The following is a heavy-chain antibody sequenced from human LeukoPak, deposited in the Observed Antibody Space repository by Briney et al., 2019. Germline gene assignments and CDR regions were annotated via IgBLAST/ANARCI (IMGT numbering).Heavy chain of an antibody. CDR3: ARYDYSNLDMAEYFQH. J-gene: IGHJ1*01. Sequence: ASVKVSCKASGYTFTGYYMHWVRQAPGQGLEWMGWINPNSGGTNYAQKFQGRVTMTRDTSISTAYMELSRLRSDDTAVYYCARYDYSNLDMAEYFQHWGQGPLLTVSS. V-gene: IGHV1-2*02. D-gene: IGHD4-11*01. CDR2: INPNSGGT. CDR1: GYTFTGYY.